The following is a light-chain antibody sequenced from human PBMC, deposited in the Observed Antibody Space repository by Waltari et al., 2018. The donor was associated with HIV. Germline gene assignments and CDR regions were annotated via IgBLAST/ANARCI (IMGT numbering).Light chain of an antibody. CDR1: SPNIGAGYD. CDR2: VNS. V-gene: IGLV1-40*01. J-gene: IGLJ3*02. Sequence: QSVLTQPPSVSGAPGQRVTISCTGSSPNIGAGYDVHWYQQLPGTAPKLLLYVNSTRPSGGPDRFSGSKSGTSASLAITGLQAEDEADYYCQSYYSSLSGVFGGGTKLTVL. CDR3: QSYYSSLSGV.